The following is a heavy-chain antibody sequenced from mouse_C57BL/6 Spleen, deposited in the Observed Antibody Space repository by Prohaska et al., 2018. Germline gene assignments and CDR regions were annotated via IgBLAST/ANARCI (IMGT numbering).Heavy chain of an antibody. D-gene: IGHD2-3*01. Sequence: QVQLPQSGAELVKPGASVKTSCKASGSAFSRHRMNWVKQRPGKGLEWIGQIYPGADDTNYNDKFKGNATLTAATASSSAYMQLSSLTSEDSPVCFCAIGSDGGYYVFDCWCHATTL. CDR2: IYPGADDT. CDR1: GSAFSRHR. J-gene: IGHJ2*01. V-gene: IGHV1-80*01. CDR3: AIGSDGGYYVFDC.